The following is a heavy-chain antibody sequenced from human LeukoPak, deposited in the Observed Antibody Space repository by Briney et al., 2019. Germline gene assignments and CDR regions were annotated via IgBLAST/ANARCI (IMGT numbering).Heavy chain of an antibody. J-gene: IGHJ3*02. CDR3: VRESSTSCCNDAFDT. D-gene: IGHD2-2*01. V-gene: IGHV3-21*01. Sequence: GGSLRLSCAASGFTFSSYSMNWVRQAPGKGLEWVSSISSSSSYIYYADSVKGRFTISRDNAKNSLYLQMNSLRAEDTAVYYCVRESSTSCCNDAFDTWGQGTMVTVSS. CDR1: GFTFSSYS. CDR2: ISSSSSYI.